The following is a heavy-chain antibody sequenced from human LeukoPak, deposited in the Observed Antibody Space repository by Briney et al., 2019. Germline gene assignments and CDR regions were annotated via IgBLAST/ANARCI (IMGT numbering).Heavy chain of an antibody. CDR1: EFTFTTYG. CDR2: IYYDGSNI. CDR3: ARDWKTNSFDY. Sequence: GRSLTLSCAASEFTFTTYGMHWVRQAPGXGLEWVAFIYYDGSNIYYADYVKGRFAISRDISKNTLYLQMDSLRAEDTAIYYCARDWKTNSFDYWGQGTLVTVSS. D-gene: IGHD1-1*01. J-gene: IGHJ4*02. V-gene: IGHV3-33*01.